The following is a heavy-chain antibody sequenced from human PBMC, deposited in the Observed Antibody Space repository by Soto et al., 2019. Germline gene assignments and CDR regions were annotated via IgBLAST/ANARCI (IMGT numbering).Heavy chain of an antibody. CDR3: AIISSWAFDY. V-gene: IGHV3-72*01. CDR2: TRNKANSYTT. J-gene: IGHJ4*02. CDR1: GFTFSDHY. D-gene: IGHD6-13*01. Sequence: GGSLILSCAASGFTFSDHYMDWVRQAPGKGLEWVGRTRNKANSYTTEYAASVKGRFTISRDDSKNSLYLQMNSLKTEDTAVYYCAIISSWAFDYWGQGTLVTVSS.